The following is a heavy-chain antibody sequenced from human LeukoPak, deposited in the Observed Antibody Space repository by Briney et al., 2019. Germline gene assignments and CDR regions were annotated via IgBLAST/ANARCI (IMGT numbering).Heavy chain of an antibody. CDR3: ARGRGWVDY. CDR2: IGYVGGEK. J-gene: IGHJ4*02. CDR1: GFTFNNYW. D-gene: IGHD3-16*01. V-gene: IGHV3-7*01. Sequence: SGGSLRLSCVASGFTFNNYWMSWVRQAPGKGLEWVANIGYVGGEKYYVDSVKGRFTTSRDNTKNSLFLQMNSLRGDDMAVYYCARGRGWVDYWGQGTLVTVSS.